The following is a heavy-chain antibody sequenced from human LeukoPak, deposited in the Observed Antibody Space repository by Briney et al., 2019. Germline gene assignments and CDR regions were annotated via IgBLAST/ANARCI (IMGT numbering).Heavy chain of an antibody. V-gene: IGHV3-30*02. Sequence: GGSLRLSCAASGFTFSSYGMHWVRQAPGKGLEWVAFIRYDGSNKYYADSAKGRFTISRDNSKNTLYLQMNSLRAEDTAVYYCANVGADCSSTSCRWGQGTLVTVSS. CDR1: GFTFSSYG. CDR3: ANVGADCSSTSCR. J-gene: IGHJ4*02. D-gene: IGHD2-2*01. CDR2: IRYDGSNK.